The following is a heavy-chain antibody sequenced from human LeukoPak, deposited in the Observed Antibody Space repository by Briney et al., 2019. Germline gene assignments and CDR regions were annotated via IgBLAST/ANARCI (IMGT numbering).Heavy chain of an antibody. J-gene: IGHJ3*02. CDR1: GYTFTSYG. V-gene: IGHV1-18*01. D-gene: IGHD2-15*01. CDR2: ISAYNGNT. Sequence: GASVKVSCKASGYTFTSYGISWVRQAPGQGLEWMGWISAYNGNTNYAQKLQGRVTMTTDTSTSTAYMELRSPRSDDTAVYYCARWGEDIVVVVAATDAFDIWGQGTMVTVSS. CDR3: ARWGEDIVVVVAATDAFDI.